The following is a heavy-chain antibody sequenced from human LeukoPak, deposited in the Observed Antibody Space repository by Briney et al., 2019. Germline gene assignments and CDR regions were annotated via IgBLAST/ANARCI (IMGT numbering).Heavy chain of an antibody. CDR1: GFTFSSYS. CDR2: SDTSSRYI. Sequence: GGSLRLSCAASGFTFSSYSMNWVRQARGKGLEWVSSSDTSSRYIYYGDSVKVRFTISRDNAKNSLYLQMNSQRAEDTAVYYCAELGITMIGGGWGKGTTVTISS. J-gene: IGHJ6*04. V-gene: IGHV3-21*01. CDR3: AELGITMIGGG. D-gene: IGHD3-10*02.